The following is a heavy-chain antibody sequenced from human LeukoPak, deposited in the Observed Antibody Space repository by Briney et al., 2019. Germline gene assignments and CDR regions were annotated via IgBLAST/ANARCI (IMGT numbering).Heavy chain of an antibody. Sequence: GGSLRFSCAASGFTFSSYSMNWVRQAPGKGLEWVSSISSSSSYIYYADSVKGRFTISRDNAKNSLYLQMNSLRAEDTAVYYCARDHGGGPSAFDIWGQGTMVTVSS. CDR3: ARDHGGGPSAFDI. D-gene: IGHD3-10*01. V-gene: IGHV3-21*01. CDR1: GFTFSSYS. J-gene: IGHJ3*02. CDR2: ISSSSSYI.